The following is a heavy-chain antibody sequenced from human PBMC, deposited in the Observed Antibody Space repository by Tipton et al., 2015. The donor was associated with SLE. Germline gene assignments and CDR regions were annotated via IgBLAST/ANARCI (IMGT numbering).Heavy chain of an antibody. Sequence: LRLSCAVYGGSFSGYYWSWIRQPPGKGLEWIGEINHSGSTNYNPSLKGRVTISVDTSKNQFSLKLSSVTAADTAVYYCATTSLRPSAFDIWGQGTMVTVSS. J-gene: IGHJ3*02. V-gene: IGHV4-34*01. CDR3: ATTSLRPSAFDI. CDR1: GGSFSGYY. D-gene: IGHD3-3*01. CDR2: INHSGST.